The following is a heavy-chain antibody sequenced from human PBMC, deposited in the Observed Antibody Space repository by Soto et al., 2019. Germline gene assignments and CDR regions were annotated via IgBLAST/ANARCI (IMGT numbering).Heavy chain of an antibody. Sequence: SETLSLTCAVYGGSFSGYYWSWIRQPPGKGLEWIGEINHSGSTNYNPSLKSRVTISVDTSKNQFSLKLSSVTAADTAVYYCAGLGAGPPYYYYYMDVWGKGTTVTVSS. CDR2: INHSGST. CDR1: GGSFSGYY. CDR3: AGLGAGPPYYYYYMDV. D-gene: IGHD3-10*01. V-gene: IGHV4-34*01. J-gene: IGHJ6*03.